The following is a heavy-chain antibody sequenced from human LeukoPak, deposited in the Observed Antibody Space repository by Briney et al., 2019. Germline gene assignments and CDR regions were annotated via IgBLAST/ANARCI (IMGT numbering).Heavy chain of an antibody. CDR1: GGSISSYY. D-gene: IGHD4-23*01. Sequence: SETLSLTCTVSGGSISSYYWSWIRQPPGKGLEWVGYIDYSGSTNYNPSLKSRVTISVDTSKNQFSLKLSSVTAADTAVYYCANYYGGNSGHDAFDIWGQGTMVTVSS. CDR2: IDYSGST. CDR3: ANYYGGNSGHDAFDI. J-gene: IGHJ3*02. V-gene: IGHV4-59*01.